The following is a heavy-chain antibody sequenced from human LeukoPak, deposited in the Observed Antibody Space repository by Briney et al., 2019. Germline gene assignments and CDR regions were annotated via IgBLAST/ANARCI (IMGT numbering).Heavy chain of an antibody. CDR2: IYHSGSA. D-gene: IGHD6-19*01. J-gene: IGHJ5*02. V-gene: IGHV4-39*01. CDR1: GGVISSSSYY. Sequence: SETLSLTCSVAGGVISSSSYYWGWVRQPPGKGREWVGSIYHSGSAYYNPSLKSRVTISVDTSKNQFSLKLRSVTAADTAVFYCAKHRIVVAGTDNWFDPWGQGTLVTVSS. CDR3: AKHRIVVAGTDNWFDP.